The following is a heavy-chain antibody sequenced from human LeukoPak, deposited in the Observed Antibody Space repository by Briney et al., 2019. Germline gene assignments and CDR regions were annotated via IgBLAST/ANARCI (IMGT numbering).Heavy chain of an antibody. CDR3: ARDLEDSGSYSFDY. CDR2: ISGYKGNT. V-gene: IGHV1-18*01. CDR1: GYTFSNYG. J-gene: IGHJ4*02. Sequence: ASVKVSCKASGYTFSNYGISWVRQAPGQGLEWMGWISGYKGNTNYAQKLQGRVTMTTDTSTSTAYMELRSLRSDDTAVYYCARDLEDSGSYSFDYWGQGTLVTVSS. D-gene: IGHD1-26*01.